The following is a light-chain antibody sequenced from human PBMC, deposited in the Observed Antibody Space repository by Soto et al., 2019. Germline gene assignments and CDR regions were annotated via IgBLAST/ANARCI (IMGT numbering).Light chain of an antibody. CDR2: KAS. V-gene: IGKV1-5*02. CDR1: LSVSAW. J-gene: IGKJ1*01. Sequence: DIQLTQSPSALSASVGDRVTIIGRASLSVSAWSAWYQVKPGKAPNLLIYKASILQSGVPSRFSGSGSGTEFTLTISSLQPDDFATYYCQHYNSYSEAFGQGTKVDIK. CDR3: QHYNSYSEA.